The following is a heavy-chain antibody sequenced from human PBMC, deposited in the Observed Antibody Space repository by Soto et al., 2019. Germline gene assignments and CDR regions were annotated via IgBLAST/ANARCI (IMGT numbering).Heavy chain of an antibody. V-gene: IGHV3-53*01. CDR3: ATQPGGGGY. Sequence: EVQLVESGGGLIQPGGSLRLSCAVSGFTVSNNYMSWVRQAPGKGLEGVSVIYSGGYTAYGDSVKGRFTISRDNSKNTLSLQKKNLGAADPAVFFGATQPGGGGYWGQGTLVTVSS. D-gene: IGHD3-10*01. CDR2: IYSGGYT. CDR1: GFTVSNNY. J-gene: IGHJ4*02.